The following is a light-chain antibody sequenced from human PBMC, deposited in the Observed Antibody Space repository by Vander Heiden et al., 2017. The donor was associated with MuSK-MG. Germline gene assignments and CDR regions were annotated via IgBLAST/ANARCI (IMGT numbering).Light chain of an antibody. CDR2: AAS. V-gene: IGKV1-39*01. CDR3: QQSYSTPR. CDR1: QSISSY. Sequence: DIQMTQSPSSLSASVGDRVTITCRASQSISSYLNWYQQKPGKAPKLLLYAASSLQSGVPSRFSGSGSATDFTLTISSLQPEDFATYYCQQSYSTPRFGQGTRLEIK. J-gene: IGKJ5*01.